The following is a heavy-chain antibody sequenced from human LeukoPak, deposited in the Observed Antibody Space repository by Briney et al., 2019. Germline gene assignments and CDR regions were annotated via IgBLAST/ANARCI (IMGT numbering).Heavy chain of an antibody. CDR2: ISSSSSYI. D-gene: IGHD3-10*01. CDR1: GFTFSSYY. V-gene: IGHV3-21*01. CDR3: AKVAKYYYGSETYYFFEH. Sequence: GGSLRLSCAASGFTFSSYYMNWVRQAPGKGLEWVSSISSSSSYIYYADSVKGRFTISRDNAKNSLYLQMNSLRVEDTAVYYCAKVAKYYYGSETYYFFEHWGQGTPVTASS. J-gene: IGHJ4*02.